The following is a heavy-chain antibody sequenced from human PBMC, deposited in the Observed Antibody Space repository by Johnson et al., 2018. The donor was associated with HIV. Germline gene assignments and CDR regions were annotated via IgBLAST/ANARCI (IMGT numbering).Heavy chain of an antibody. CDR1: GFTFSSYW. CDR3: ARESTPWGGDYVGYGLDV. J-gene: IGHJ3*01. D-gene: IGHD5-18*01. Sequence: VQLVESGGGVVQPGRSLRLSCAASGFTFSSYWMSWVRQPPGKGLDWVRQTPGKGLEWVSHISSSGTTKYYGDSVKGRFTISRDNAKKSLYLEMNSLRVEDSAVYYCARESTPWGGDYVGYGLDVWGQGTMVAVSS. V-gene: IGHV3-48*04. CDR2: ISSSGTTK.